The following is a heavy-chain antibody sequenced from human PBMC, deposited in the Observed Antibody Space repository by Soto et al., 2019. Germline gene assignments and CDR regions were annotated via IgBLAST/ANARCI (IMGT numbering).Heavy chain of an antibody. CDR1: GYTFTTYD. D-gene: IGHD3-3*01. CDR3: ARERKFDFWRKGLDV. CDR2: MDPNSGST. V-gene: IGHV1-8*01. Sequence: VASVKVSCKASGYTFTTYDINWVRQAPGQGLEWLGWMDPNSGSTGYAQNFQGRITMTRNISRNTAHMELSSLQSEDTAVYYCARERKFDFWRKGLDVWGQGTTVTVSS. J-gene: IGHJ6*02.